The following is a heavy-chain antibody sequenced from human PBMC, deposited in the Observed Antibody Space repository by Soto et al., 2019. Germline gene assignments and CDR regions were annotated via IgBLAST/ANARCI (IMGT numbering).Heavy chain of an antibody. CDR3: ASRQGYSSSSGLNY. CDR2: ISGSGGST. D-gene: IGHD6-6*01. CDR1: GFTFSSYA. V-gene: IGHV3-23*01. J-gene: IGHJ4*02. Sequence: RGSLRLSCAASGFTFSSYAMSWVRQAPGKGLEWVSAISGSGGSTYYADSVKGRFTISRDNSKNTLYLQMNSLRAEDTAVYYCASRQGYSSSSGLNYWGQGTLAPVSS.